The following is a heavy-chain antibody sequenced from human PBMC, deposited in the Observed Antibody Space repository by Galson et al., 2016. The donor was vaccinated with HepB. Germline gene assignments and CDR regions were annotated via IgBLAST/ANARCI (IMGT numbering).Heavy chain of an antibody. V-gene: IGHV4-59*01. CDR3: ARAWYSSSWFLDAFDI. CDR1: GGSISGYY. CDR2: FYYSGST. J-gene: IGHJ3*02. Sequence: ETLSLTCTVFGGSISGYYWSWIRQPPGKGLDWIGYFYYSGSTNYNPSLKSRVTISVDTSKNQFSLKLSSVTAADTAVYYCARAWYSSSWFLDAFDIWGQGTMVIVSS. D-gene: IGHD6-13*01.